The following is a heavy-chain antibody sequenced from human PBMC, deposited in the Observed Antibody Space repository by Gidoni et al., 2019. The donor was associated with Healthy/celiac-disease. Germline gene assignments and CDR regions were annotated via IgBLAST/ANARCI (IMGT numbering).Heavy chain of an antibody. V-gene: IGHV3-9*01. Sequence: EVQLVESGGGLVQPGRSLRLSCAASGFTFDDYAMHWVRQAPGKGLEWVSGISWNSGSIGYAESVKGRFTISRDNAKNSLYLQMNSLRAEDTALYYCAKDSYYYDSSGNFDYWGQGTLVTVSS. CDR1: GFTFDDYA. CDR2: ISWNSGSI. D-gene: IGHD3-22*01. CDR3: AKDSYYYDSSGNFDY. J-gene: IGHJ4*02.